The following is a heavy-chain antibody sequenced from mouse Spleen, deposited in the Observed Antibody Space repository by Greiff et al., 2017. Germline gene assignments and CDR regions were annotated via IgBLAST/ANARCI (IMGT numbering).Heavy chain of an antibody. CDR1: GYTFTSYY. CDR2: INPSNGGT. D-gene: IGHD1-1*01. V-gene: IGHV1S81*02. CDR3: TRAPYYYGNAMDY. Sequence: VQLQQPGAELVKPGASVKLSCKASGYTFTSYYMYWVKQRPGQGLEWIGGINPSNGGTNFNEKFKSKATLTVDKSSSTAYMQLSSLTSEDSAVYYCTRAPYYYGNAMDYWGQGTSVTVSS. J-gene: IGHJ4*01.